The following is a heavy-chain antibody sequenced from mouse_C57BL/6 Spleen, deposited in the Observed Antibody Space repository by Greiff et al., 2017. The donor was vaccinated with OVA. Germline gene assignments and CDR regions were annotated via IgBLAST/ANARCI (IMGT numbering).Heavy chain of an antibody. D-gene: IGHD1-1*01. CDR1: GFNIKNTY. V-gene: IGHV14-3*01. J-gene: IGHJ2*01. Sequence: VQLKQSVAELVRPGASVKLSCTASGFNIKNTYMHWVKQRPEQGLEWIGRIDPANGNTKYAPKFQGKATITADTSSNTAYLQLSSLTSEDTAIYYCARPYYGSSHTLDYWGQGTTLTVSS. CDR3: ARPYYGSSHTLDY. CDR2: IDPANGNT.